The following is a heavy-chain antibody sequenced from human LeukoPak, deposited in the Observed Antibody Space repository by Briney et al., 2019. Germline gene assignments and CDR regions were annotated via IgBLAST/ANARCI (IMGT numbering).Heavy chain of an antibody. Sequence: SETLSLTCTVSGGSISTYYWSWIRQPPGKGLEWIGYIYYSGNTNYNPSLKSRVTISVDTSKNQFSLKLSSVTAADTAVYYCATRDTMVRGVYYYYYGMDVWGQGTTVTVSS. CDR3: ATRDTMVRGVYYYYYGMDV. CDR2: IYYSGNT. V-gene: IGHV4-59*01. J-gene: IGHJ6*02. D-gene: IGHD3-10*01. CDR1: GGSISTYY.